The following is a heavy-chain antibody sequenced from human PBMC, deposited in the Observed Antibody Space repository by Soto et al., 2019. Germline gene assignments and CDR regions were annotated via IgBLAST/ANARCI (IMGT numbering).Heavy chain of an antibody. CDR1: GFTFNRYG. J-gene: IGHJ6*02. CDR3: AKTLRFLELALDYYYGMDV. Sequence: GGSLRLSCVASGFTFNRYGIHFFGQSPCKGLEWVALISDDGSDKDYADSVKGRFTISRDNSKNTLYLQMNSLRPEDTAVYYCAKTLRFLELALDYYYGMDVWGQGTTVTVSS. D-gene: IGHD3-3*01. V-gene: IGHV3-30*18. CDR2: ISDDGSDK.